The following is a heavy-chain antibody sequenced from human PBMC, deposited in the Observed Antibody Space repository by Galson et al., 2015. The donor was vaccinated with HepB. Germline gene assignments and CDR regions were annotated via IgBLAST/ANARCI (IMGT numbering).Heavy chain of an antibody. D-gene: IGHD5-18*01. J-gene: IGHJ6*02. V-gene: IGHV3-30*18. Sequence: SLRLSCAASGFTFSSYGMHWVRQAPGKGLEWVAVISYDGSNKYYADSVKGRFTISRDNSKNTLYLQMNSLRAEDTAVYYCAKDHRIQLWLVSGMDVWGQGTTVTVSS. CDR2: ISYDGSNK. CDR3: AKDHRIQLWLVSGMDV. CDR1: GFTFSSYG.